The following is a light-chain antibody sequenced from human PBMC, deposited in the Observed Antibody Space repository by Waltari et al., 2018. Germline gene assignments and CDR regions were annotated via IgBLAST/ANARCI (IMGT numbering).Light chain of an antibody. J-gene: IGKJ2*01. Sequence: DIQMTQSPSTLSASVGDRVTIPCRASQSISSWFAWYQQKPGKAPKLLIYDASSLESGVPSRFSGSGSGTEFTLTISSLQPDDFATYYCQQYNSYSYTFGQGTKLEIK. V-gene: IGKV1-5*01. CDR2: DAS. CDR1: QSISSW. CDR3: QQYNSYSYT.